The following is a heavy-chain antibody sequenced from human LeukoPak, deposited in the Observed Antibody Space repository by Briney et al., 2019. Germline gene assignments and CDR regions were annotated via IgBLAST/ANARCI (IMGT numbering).Heavy chain of an antibody. CDR2: ISAYNCNT. CDR3: PRAGLYDSSGYYGGY. V-gene: IGHV1-18*01. Sequence: ASVKVSCRASVYTFTSYGISWVRQAPGQGLEWMGWISAYNCNTNYGQKLQGRVTMPTDTSTSTAYMELRSLRSDDTAVYYCPRAGLYDSSGYYGGYWGQGTLVTVSS. CDR1: VYTFTSYG. J-gene: IGHJ4*02. D-gene: IGHD3-22*01.